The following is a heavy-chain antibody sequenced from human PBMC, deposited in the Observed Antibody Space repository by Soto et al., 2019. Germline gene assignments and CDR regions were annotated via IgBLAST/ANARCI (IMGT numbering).Heavy chain of an antibody. V-gene: IGHV4-34*01. CDR3: AGLPNCSSTSCYLSYYYYYMDV. CDR2: INHSGST. D-gene: IGHD2-2*01. CDR1: GGYFCCHD. Sequence: PSETLRDPRIVVGGYFCCHDGSWIRKHPRKGLEWIGEINHSGSTNYIPSLKSRVTISVDTSKNQFSLKLSSVTAADTAVYYCAGLPNCSSTSCYLSYYYYYMDVWGKGTTVTVSS. J-gene: IGHJ6*03.